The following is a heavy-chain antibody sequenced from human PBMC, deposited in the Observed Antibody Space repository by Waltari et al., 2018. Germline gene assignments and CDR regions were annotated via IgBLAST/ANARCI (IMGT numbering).Heavy chain of an antibody. V-gene: IGHV1-69*05. Sequence: QVQLVQSGAEVKKPGSSVKVSCKASGGTFSSYAISWVRQAPGQGLEWMGGIIPIFGTANYAQKFQGIVTITTDESTSTAYMELSSLRSEDTAVYYCARDPYYYDSSGYYENYWGQGTLVTVSS. J-gene: IGHJ4*02. CDR3: ARDPYYYDSSGYYENY. D-gene: IGHD3-22*01. CDR2: IIPIFGTA. CDR1: GGTFSSYA.